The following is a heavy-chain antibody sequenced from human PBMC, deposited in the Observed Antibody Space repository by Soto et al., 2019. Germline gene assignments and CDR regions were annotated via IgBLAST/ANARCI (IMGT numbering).Heavy chain of an antibody. CDR1: GFTFDTYA. V-gene: IGHV3-23*01. D-gene: IGHD3-10*01. CDR2: VSASGTST. Sequence: GGSLRLSCAASGFTFDTYAMSWVRQTPGKGLEWVSTVSASGTSTYYTDSVKGRFTISRDNSKNTLYLQMNSLRVEDTSVYYCTKDRYYVSGGYRPFDYWGRGTLVTVAS. J-gene: IGHJ4*02. CDR3: TKDRYYVSGGYRPFDY.